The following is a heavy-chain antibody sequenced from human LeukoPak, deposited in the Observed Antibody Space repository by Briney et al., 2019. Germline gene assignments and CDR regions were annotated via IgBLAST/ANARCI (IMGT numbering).Heavy chain of an antibody. CDR3: ARDRAYCGGDCYSYYYYGMDV. V-gene: IGHV4-30-4*01. D-gene: IGHD2-21*02. Sequence: SETLSLTCTVSGGSISSGVYYWSWIRQPPGKGLEWIGYIYYSGSTYYNPSLKSRVTISVDTSKNQFSLKLSSVTAADTAVYYCARDRAYCGGDCYSYYYYGMDVWGQGTTVTVSS. J-gene: IGHJ6*02. CDR1: GGSISSGVYY. CDR2: IYYSGST.